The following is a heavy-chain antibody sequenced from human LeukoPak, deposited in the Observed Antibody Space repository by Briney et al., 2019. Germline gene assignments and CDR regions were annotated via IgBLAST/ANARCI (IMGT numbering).Heavy chain of an antibody. V-gene: IGHV4-34*01. CDR3: ARLGSGWRNVDY. D-gene: IGHD6-19*01. Sequence: TSETLSLTCAVYGGSFSGYYWSWIRQPPGKGLEWIGAITHSGNSNYNPSLKSRVTISVDKSKNQFSLKLSSVTAADTAVYYCARLGSGWRNVDYWGQGTLVTVSS. CDR2: ITHSGNS. CDR1: GGSFSGYY. J-gene: IGHJ4*02.